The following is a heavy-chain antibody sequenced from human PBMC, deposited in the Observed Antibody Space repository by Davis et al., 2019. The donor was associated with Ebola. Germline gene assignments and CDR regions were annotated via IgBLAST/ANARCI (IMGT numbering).Heavy chain of an antibody. CDR1: GFTFSSYW. Sequence: GGSLRLSCAASGFTFSSYWMSWVRQAPGKGLEWVANIKQDGSEKYYVDSVKGRFTISRDNAKNSLYLQMNSLGAEDTAGYYCARDEVQRGFWFRYYFDYWGQGTLVTVSS. J-gene: IGHJ4*02. V-gene: IGHV3-7*01. CDR2: IKQDGSEK. D-gene: IGHD3-10*01. CDR3: ARDEVQRGFWFRYYFDY.